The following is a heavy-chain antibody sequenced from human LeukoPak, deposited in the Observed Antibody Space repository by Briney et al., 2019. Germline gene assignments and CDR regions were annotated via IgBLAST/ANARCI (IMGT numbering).Heavy chain of an antibody. V-gene: IGHV4-61*02. CDR2: IYTSGST. Sequence: KPSETLSLTCTVSGGSISSGSYYWSWIRQPAGKGLEWIGRIYTSGSTNYNPSLKSRVTISVDTSKNQFSLKLSSVTAADTAVYYCARAVAYGIDTGYFDYWGQGTLVTVSS. CDR1: GGSISSGSYY. CDR3: ARAVAYGIDTGYFDY. J-gene: IGHJ4*02. D-gene: IGHD2-8*02.